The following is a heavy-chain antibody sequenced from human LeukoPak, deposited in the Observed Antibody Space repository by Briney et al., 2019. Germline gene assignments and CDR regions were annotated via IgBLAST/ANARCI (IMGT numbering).Heavy chain of an antibody. V-gene: IGHV3-30*03. J-gene: IGHJ4*02. D-gene: IGHD5-24*01. Sequence: GRSLRLSCAASGFTFSSYGMHWVRQAPGKGLEWVAVISYDGSNKYYADSVKGRFTISRDNAKNSLYLQMNSLRAEDTAIYYCTRVGYIDEGIDYWGQGTLVTVSS. CDR2: ISYDGSNK. CDR3: TRVGYIDEGIDY. CDR1: GFTFSSYG.